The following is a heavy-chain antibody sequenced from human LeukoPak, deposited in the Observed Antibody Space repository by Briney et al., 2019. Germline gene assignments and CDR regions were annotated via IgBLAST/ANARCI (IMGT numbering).Heavy chain of an antibody. CDR1: GGSFSGYY. D-gene: IGHD3-10*01. Sequence: PSETLSLTCAVYGGSFSGYYWSWIRQPPGKGLEWIGEINHSGSTNYNPSLKSRVTISVDTSKNQFSLKLSSVTAADTAVYYCARANGSGSYSARGDLIDYWGQGTLVTVSS. CDR3: ARANGSGSYSARGDLIDY. CDR2: INHSGST. J-gene: IGHJ4*02. V-gene: IGHV4-34*01.